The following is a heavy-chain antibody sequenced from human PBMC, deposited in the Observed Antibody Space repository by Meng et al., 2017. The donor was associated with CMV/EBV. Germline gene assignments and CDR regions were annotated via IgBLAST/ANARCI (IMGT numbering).Heavy chain of an antibody. Sequence: GESLKISCAASGFTFSNAWMSWVRQAPGKGLEWVGRIKSKTDGGTTDYAAPVKGRFTISRDDSKNTLYLQMNSLKTEDTAVYYCTTSPPCYDFWSGYFLDYWGQGTLVTVSS. CDR1: GFTFSNAW. CDR2: IKSKTDGGTT. CDR3: TTSPPCYDFWSGYFLDY. J-gene: IGHJ4*02. D-gene: IGHD3-3*01. V-gene: IGHV3-15*01.